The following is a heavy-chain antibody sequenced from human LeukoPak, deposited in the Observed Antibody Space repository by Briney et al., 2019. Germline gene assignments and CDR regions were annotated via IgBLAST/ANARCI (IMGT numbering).Heavy chain of an antibody. CDR1: GGSISSYY. CDR3: ASGHSSGWYFDL. CDR2: LYTSGST. V-gene: IGHV4-4*07. J-gene: IGHJ2*01. Sequence: SETLSLTCTVSGGSISSYYWSWIRQPAGKGLEWIGRLYTSGSTNYNPSLKGRVTMSVDTSKKQFSLKLSSVTAADTAVYYCASGHSSGWYFDLWGRGTLVTVSS. D-gene: IGHD6-19*01.